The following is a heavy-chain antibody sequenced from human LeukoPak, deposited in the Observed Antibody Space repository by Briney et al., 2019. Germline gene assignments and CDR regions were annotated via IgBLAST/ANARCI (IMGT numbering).Heavy chain of an antibody. D-gene: IGHD3-22*01. Sequence: ASVKVSCKASGYTFTSYDINWVRQATGQGLEWMGWMNPNSGNTGYAQKFQGRVTMTRNTSISTAYMELSSLRSEDTAVYYCARVNYYDSSGYYSNPLFDYWGQGTLVTVSS. CDR2: MNPNSGNT. V-gene: IGHV1-8*01. CDR1: GYTFTSYD. J-gene: IGHJ4*02. CDR3: ARVNYYDSSGYYSNPLFDY.